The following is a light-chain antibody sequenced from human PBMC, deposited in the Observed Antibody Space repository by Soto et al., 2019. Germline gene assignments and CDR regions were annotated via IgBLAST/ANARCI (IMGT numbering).Light chain of an antibody. V-gene: IGLV2-14*01. Sequence: QSVLTQPASVSGSPGQSITISCTGTGSDVGAYNYVSWYQQHPGKAPTLIISEVSNRPSGLSNRFSGSKSGNTASLTISGLQAEDEADYHCSSYAGSNLGVFGTGTKVTVL. CDR2: EVS. CDR1: GSDVGAYNY. J-gene: IGLJ1*01. CDR3: SSYAGSNLGV.